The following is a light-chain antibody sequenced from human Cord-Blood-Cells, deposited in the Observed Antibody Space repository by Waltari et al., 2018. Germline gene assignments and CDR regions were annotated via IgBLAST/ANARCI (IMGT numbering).Light chain of an antibody. CDR3: QQYGSSPT. J-gene: IGKJ2*01. CDR1: QRVSSSY. V-gene: IGKV3-20*01. CDR2: GAS. Sequence: EIVLTQSPGTLSFSPGERATLSCRASQRVSSSYLAWYQQKPGQAPRLLIYGASSRATGIPDRFSGSVSGTDFTLTISRLEPEDFAVYYCQQYGSSPTFGQGTKLEIK.